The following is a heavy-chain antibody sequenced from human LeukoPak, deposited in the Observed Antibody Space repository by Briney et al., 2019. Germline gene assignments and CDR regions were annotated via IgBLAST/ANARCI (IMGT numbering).Heavy chain of an antibody. Sequence: SETLSLTCTVSGGSISSYYWSWIRQPPGKGLEWIGYIYVSGTTNYNPSLKSRVTISVDRSENQFSLKLTSVTAADTAVYYCARHESYYYDSSDAFDIWGQGTMVTVSS. J-gene: IGHJ3*02. D-gene: IGHD3-22*01. CDR1: GGSISSYY. CDR3: ARHESYYYDSSDAFDI. V-gene: IGHV4-59*01. CDR2: IYVSGTT.